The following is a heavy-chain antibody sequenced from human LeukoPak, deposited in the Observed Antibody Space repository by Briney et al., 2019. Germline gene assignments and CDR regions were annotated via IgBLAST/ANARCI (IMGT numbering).Heavy chain of an antibody. Sequence: GGSLRLSCAASGFTFSRYWMSWVRQAPGKGLEWVGNIQPDGSEKYYVDSVKGRFTISRDNAKNSLYLQMNSLSVEDTAAYYCVPEYYDYGDGGYWGQGTLVTVSS. D-gene: IGHD4-17*01. CDR3: VPEYYDYGDGGY. CDR1: GFTFSRYW. V-gene: IGHV3-7*01. CDR2: IQPDGSEK. J-gene: IGHJ4*02.